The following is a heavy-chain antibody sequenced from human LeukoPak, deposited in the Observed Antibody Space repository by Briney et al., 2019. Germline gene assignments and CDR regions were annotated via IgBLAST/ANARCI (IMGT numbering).Heavy chain of an antibody. V-gene: IGHV3-23*01. Sequence: PGGSLRLSCAASGFSFSNYAMSWVRQAPGKGLEWVSAISGSGGTTYYADSVKGRFTISRDNSKITLYLQMNSLRADDTAVYHCAKASYGSGSYYSYYYYAMDVWGQGTTVTVSS. J-gene: IGHJ6*02. D-gene: IGHD3-10*01. CDR1: GFSFSNYA. CDR2: ISGSGGTT. CDR3: AKASYGSGSYYSYYYYAMDV.